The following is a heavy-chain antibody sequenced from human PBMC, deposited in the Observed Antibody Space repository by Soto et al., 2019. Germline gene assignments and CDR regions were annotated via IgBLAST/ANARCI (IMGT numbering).Heavy chain of an antibody. V-gene: IGHV3-48*01. J-gene: IGHJ4*02. CDR3: ARDKEYYYDSSGYVD. CDR1: GFTFSSYS. D-gene: IGHD3-22*01. CDR2: ISSSSSTI. Sequence: PGGSLRLSCAASGFTFSSYSMNWVRQAPGKGLEWVSYISSSSSTIYYADSVKGRFTISRGNAKNSLYLQMNSLRAEDTAVYYCARDKEYYYDSSGYVDWGQGTLVTVSS.